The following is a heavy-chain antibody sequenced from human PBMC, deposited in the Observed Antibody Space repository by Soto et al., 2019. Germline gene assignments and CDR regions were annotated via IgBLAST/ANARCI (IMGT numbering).Heavy chain of an antibody. Sequence: GGSLRLSCAASGFTFSSYAMSWVRQAPGKGLEWVSAISGSGGSTYYADSVKGRFTISRDNSKNTLYLQMNSLRAEDTAVYYSAKHPPRQQLVPSLAGGTTVTTQRPYYYYYYMDVWGKGTTVTVSS. J-gene: IGHJ6*03. CDR1: GFTFSSYA. D-gene: IGHD4-17*01. V-gene: IGHV3-23*01. CDR3: AKHPPRQQLVPSLAGGTTVTTQRPYYYYYYMDV. CDR2: ISGSGGST.